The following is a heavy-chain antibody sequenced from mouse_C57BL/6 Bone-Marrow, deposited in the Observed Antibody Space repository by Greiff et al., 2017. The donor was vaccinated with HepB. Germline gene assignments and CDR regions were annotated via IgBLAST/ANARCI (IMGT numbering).Heavy chain of an antibody. D-gene: IGHD1-1*01. Sequence: EVNLVESGGGLVQSGRSLRLSCATSGFTFSDFYMEWVRQAPGKGLEWIAASRNKANDYTTEYSASVKGRFIVSRDTSQSILYLQMNALRAEDTAIYYCARNYYGSSGGFAYWGQGTLVTVSA. V-gene: IGHV7-1*01. CDR2: SRNKANDYTT. CDR1: GFTFSDFY. CDR3: ARNYYGSSGGFAY. J-gene: IGHJ3*01.